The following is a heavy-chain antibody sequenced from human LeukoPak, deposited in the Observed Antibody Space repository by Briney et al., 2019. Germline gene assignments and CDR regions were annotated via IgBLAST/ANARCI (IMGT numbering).Heavy chain of an antibody. D-gene: IGHD6-6*01. CDR1: GDSINNYY. CDR2: IYGSGST. V-gene: IGHV4-59*01. CDR3: ARRGGSDWPRPTYWYFDL. Sequence: SETLSLTCTVSGDSINNYYWHWIRQSPMKGLEWIGYIYGSGSTKYNPSLKSRVTISVDTSKKQFSLKVSSVTAADTAVYYCARRGGSDWPRPTYWYFDLWGRGTLVTVSS. J-gene: IGHJ2*01.